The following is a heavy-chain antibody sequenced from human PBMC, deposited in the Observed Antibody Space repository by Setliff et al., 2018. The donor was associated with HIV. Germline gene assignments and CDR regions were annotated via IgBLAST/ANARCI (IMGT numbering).Heavy chain of an antibody. Sequence: PSETLSLTCAVYGGSFSLYYWSWIRQPAGKRLEWIGRISISGDTNYNPSLKSRATMSLDTSKNQFSLKLNSVTAADTAMYYCARDPTTGVDYWGQGTLVTVSS. D-gene: IGHD4-4*01. CDR3: ARDPTTGVDY. CDR1: GGSFSLYY. CDR2: ISISGDT. J-gene: IGHJ4*02. V-gene: IGHV4-4*07.